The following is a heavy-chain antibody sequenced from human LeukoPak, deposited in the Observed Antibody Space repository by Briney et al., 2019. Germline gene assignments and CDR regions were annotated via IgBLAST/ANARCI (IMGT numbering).Heavy chain of an antibody. CDR1: GGSISSYY. J-gene: IGHJ4*02. V-gene: IGHV4-59*08. D-gene: IGHD3-10*01. CDR3: ARTDSITMVRGAFDY. Sequence: SETLSLTCTVSGGSISSYYWSWIRQPPGKGLEWIGNIYDSGSTNYNPSLKSRVTISVDTSKNQFSLKLSSVTAADTAVYYCARTDSITMVRGAFDYWGQGTLVTVSS. CDR2: IYDSGST.